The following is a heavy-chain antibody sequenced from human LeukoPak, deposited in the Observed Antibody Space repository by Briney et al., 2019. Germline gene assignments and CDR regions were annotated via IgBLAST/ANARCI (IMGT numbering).Heavy chain of an antibody. CDR1: GFTFSSYA. CDR2: ISYDGSNK. D-gene: IGHD2-2*01. CDR3: ARDLYCSSTSCFPE. J-gene: IGHJ4*02. V-gene: IGHV3-30-3*01. Sequence: WSLRLSCAASGFTFSSYAMHWVRQAPGKGLEWVAVISYDGSNKYYADSVKGRFTISRDNSKNTLYLQMNSLRAEDTAVYYCARDLYCSSTSCFPEWGQGTLVTVSS.